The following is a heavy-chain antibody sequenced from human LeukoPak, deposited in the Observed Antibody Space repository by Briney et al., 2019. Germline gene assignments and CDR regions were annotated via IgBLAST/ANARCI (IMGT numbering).Heavy chain of an antibody. J-gene: IGHJ3*02. CDR3: AREPPFYDILTGYYLDI. V-gene: IGHV3-64D*06. CDR2: ISNNGGNT. Sequence: PGGSLRLSCSASGFSFSSYAMHWVRQAPGKGLEYVSGISNNGGNTYYADSVKGRFTISRDNSKNTLYLQMSSLRAEDTAVYYCAREPPFYDILTGYYLDIWGQGTMVTVSS. D-gene: IGHD3-9*01. CDR1: GFSFSSYA.